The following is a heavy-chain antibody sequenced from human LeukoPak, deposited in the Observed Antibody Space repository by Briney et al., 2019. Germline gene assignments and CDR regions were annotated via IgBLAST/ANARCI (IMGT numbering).Heavy chain of an antibody. CDR2: IYSGGST. CDR3: ATPGPTPWDAFDI. J-gene: IGHJ3*02. V-gene: IGHV3-66*04. Sequence: GGSLRLSCATSQFKFNNYGMSWVRQAPGKGLEWVSVIYSGGSTYYADSVKGRFTISRDNSKNTLYLQMNSLRAEDTAVYYCATPGPTPWDAFDIWGQGTMVTVSS. CDR1: QFKFNNYG.